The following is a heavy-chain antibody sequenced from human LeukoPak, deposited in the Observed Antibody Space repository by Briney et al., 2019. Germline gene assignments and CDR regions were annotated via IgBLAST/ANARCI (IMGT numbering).Heavy chain of an antibody. V-gene: IGHV1-69*13. CDR3: ARDRVVGLGIDNAFDI. CDR1: GGTFSSYA. CDR2: IIPVFGTA. J-gene: IGHJ3*02. D-gene: IGHD2-15*01. Sequence: GASVKVSCKASGGTFSSYAISWVRQAPGQGLEWMGGIIPVFGTANYAHKFQGRVTITADESTSTAYMELSSLRSEDTAVYYCARDRVVGLGIDNAFDIWGHGTMVTVSS.